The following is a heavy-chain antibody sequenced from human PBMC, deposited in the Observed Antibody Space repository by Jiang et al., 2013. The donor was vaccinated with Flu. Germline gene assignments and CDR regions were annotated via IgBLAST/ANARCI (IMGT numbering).Heavy chain of an antibody. CDR3: ARDGYCSGDDCYSGFSWYFDL. D-gene: IGHD2-15*01. V-gene: IGHV3-33*01. J-gene: IGHJ2*01. Sequence: VQLVESGGGVVQPGKSLRLSCAASGFTFTWFGMHWVRQAPGKGLEWVAVMSFDGNSKYYADSVKGRFTISRDSSKTTLFLQMDSLRAEDTAMYYCARDGYCSGDDCYSGFSWYFDLWGRGTLVTVSS. CDR2: MSFDGNSK. CDR1: GFTFTWFG.